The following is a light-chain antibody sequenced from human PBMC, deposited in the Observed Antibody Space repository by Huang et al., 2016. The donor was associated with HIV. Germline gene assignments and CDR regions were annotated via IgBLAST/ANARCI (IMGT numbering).Light chain of an antibody. CDR2: DAS. J-gene: IGKJ4*01. CDR3: QQRSNLLT. Sequence: EIVLTQSPATLSLSPGERATLSCKASQTIKTYFGWYQHKPGGAPRLLIYDASNRAPGIPARFSGSGSGTDFTLTVSGLEPEDSAVYYCQQRSNLLTFGGGTKVEIK. CDR1: QTIKTY. V-gene: IGKV3-11*01.